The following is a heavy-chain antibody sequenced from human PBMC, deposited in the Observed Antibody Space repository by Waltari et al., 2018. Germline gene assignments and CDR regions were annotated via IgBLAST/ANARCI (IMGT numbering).Heavy chain of an antibody. J-gene: IGHJ3*02. CDR2: SSGSGGST. CDR3: AKKSTIADAFDI. V-gene: IGHV3-23*01. CDR1: GFTFSSYA. D-gene: IGHD3-9*01. Sequence: EVQLLESGGGLVQPGGSLRLSCAASGFTFSSYAMSWVRQAPGKGLEWVSASSGSGGSTYYADSVKGRFTISRDNSKNTLYLQMNSLRAEDTAVYYCAKKSTIADAFDIWGQGTMVTVSS.